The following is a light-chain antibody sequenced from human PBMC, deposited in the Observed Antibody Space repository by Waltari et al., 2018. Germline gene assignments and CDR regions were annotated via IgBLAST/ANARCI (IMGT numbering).Light chain of an antibody. Sequence: DIVMTQSPDSLAVSLGERATINCKSSLSVLYSSNNKNYLAWYQQKPGQPPKLLISWASTRDSGVPERFSGSGSGTDFALTISSLQAEDVAVYYCQQYYNSPLTFGGGTKVEIK. J-gene: IGKJ4*01. V-gene: IGKV4-1*01. CDR1: LSVLYSSNNKNY. CDR3: QQYYNSPLT. CDR2: WAS.